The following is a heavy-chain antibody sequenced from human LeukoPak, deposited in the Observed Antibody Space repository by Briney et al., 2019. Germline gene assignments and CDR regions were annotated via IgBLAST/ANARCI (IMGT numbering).Heavy chain of an antibody. Sequence: PSETLSLTCTVSGASISTSGSYWPWIRQHPGKGLEWIGYIYYTGNIYYNPSLKSRVTMSVDTSKNQFSLKLSSVTAADTAVYYCARDRSVGLGTSYYNYGVDVWGQGTSVTVSS. D-gene: IGHD1-7*01. CDR2: IYYTGNI. V-gene: IGHV4-31*03. CDR3: ARDRSVGLGTSYYNYGVDV. J-gene: IGHJ6*02. CDR1: GASISTSGSY.